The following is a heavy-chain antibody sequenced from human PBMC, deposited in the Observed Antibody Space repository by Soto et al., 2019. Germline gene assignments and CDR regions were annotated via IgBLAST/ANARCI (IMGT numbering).Heavy chain of an antibody. J-gene: IGHJ4*02. CDR2: ISWNSGSI. V-gene: IGHV3-9*01. CDR1: GFTFDDYA. Sequence: EVQLVESGGGLVQPGRSLRLSCAASGFTFDDYAMHWVRQAPGKGLEWVSGISWNSGSIGYADSVKGRFTISRDNAKNSLYLQMNSLRAEDTALYYCAKDIREGGARISSIAARLIPFSPYYFDYWGQGTLVTVSS. D-gene: IGHD6-6*01. CDR3: AKDIREGGARISSIAARLIPFSPYYFDY.